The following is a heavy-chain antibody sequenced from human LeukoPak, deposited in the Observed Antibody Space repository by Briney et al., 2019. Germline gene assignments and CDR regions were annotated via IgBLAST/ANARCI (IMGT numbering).Heavy chain of an antibody. J-gene: IGHJ4*02. CDR3: ARDRPGISVAGALDY. CDR1: GFTFSNHV. D-gene: IGHD6-19*01. CDR2: ISYDGSNK. Sequence: PGGSLRLSCAASGFTFSNHVMHWVRQAPGKGLEWVAVISYDGSNKYYTDSVKGRFTISRDNSKNTLYLQMNSLRAEDTAVYYRARDRPGISVAGALDYWGQGTLVTVSS. V-gene: IGHV3-30*03.